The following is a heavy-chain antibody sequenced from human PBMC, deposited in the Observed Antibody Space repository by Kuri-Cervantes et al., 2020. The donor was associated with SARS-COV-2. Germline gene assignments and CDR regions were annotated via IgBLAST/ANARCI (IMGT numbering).Heavy chain of an antibody. Sequence: SVKVSCKASGGTFSSYAISWVRQAPGQGLEWMGGIIPIFGTANYAQKFQGRVAITADESTSTAYMELSSLRSEDTAVYYCARVEVTIFGVVIYGMDVWGQGTTVTVSS. J-gene: IGHJ6*02. CDR3: ARVEVTIFGVVIYGMDV. V-gene: IGHV1-69*13. CDR1: GGTFSSYA. CDR2: IIPIFGTA. D-gene: IGHD3-3*01.